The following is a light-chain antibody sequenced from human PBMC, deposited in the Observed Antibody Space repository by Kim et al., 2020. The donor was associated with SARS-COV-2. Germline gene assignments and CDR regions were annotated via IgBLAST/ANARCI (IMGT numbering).Light chain of an antibody. CDR2: AAS. CDR1: QGISKF. J-gene: IGKJ3*01. Sequence: DIQMTQSPSSLSASVGDRVTITCRASQGISKFLAWYQQKPGKVPKLLIYAASALLSGVPSRFSGSGSGTDFTLTIITLQPEDVATYYCEQYSRDPFTFGPGTKVDIK. V-gene: IGKV1-27*01. CDR3: EQYSRDPFT.